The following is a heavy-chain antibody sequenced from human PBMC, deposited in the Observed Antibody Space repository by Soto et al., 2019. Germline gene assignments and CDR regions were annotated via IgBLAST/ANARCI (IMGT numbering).Heavy chain of an antibody. V-gene: IGHV3-23*01. Sequence: GGSLRLSCAASGFTFSSYAMNWVRQAPGKGLEWVSVISGSGGRTYYADSVKGRFTISRDNSKNTLYLQINSMRAEDTAIYYCSKDLYSITASTAFDYRGQGTLLTVSS. D-gene: IGHD1-7*01. CDR2: ISGSGGRT. J-gene: IGHJ4*02. CDR3: SKDLYSITASTAFDY. CDR1: GFTFSSYA.